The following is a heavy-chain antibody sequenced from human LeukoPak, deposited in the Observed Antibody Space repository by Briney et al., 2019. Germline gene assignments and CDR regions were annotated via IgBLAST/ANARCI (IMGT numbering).Heavy chain of an antibody. J-gene: IGHJ6*02. D-gene: IGHD3-9*01. CDR3: ARVLRYFDWLHHPPRYYYYGMDV. CDR2: IKQDGSEK. Sequence: GGSLRLSCAASGFTFSSYWMSWVRQAPGKGLEWVANIKQDGSEKYYVDSVKGRFAISRDNAKNSLYLQMNSLRAEDTAVYYCARVLRYFDWLHHPPRYYYYGMDVWGQGTTVTVSS. CDR1: GFTFSSYW. V-gene: IGHV3-7*01.